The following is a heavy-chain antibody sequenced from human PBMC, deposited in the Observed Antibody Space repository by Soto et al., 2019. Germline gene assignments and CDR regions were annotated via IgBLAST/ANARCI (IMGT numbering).Heavy chain of an antibody. V-gene: IGHV3-30-3*01. CDR1: GFTFSGYA. CDR2: ISGDGSNQ. Sequence: QVQLVESGGGVVQPGRSLRLSCAASGFTFSGYALHWVRQAPGKGLEWVAVISGDGSNQYYADSVKGRFTISRDNSKNTLYLQMNSLRAEDTAVYYCARDLPSLVFTYYTGMDVWGQGTTVTVSS. CDR3: ARDLPSLVFTYYTGMDV. J-gene: IGHJ6*02. D-gene: IGHD3-22*01.